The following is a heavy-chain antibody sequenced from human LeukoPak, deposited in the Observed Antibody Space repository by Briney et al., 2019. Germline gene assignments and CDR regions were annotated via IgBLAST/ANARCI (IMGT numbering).Heavy chain of an antibody. Sequence: SQTLSLTCAISGDSVSNNNAAWNWIRQSPSGGLEWLGRTYYRSKWYNDYAVSVKSRITINPDTSKNQFSLQLNPVTPEDTAVYYCVKGSYRSFDYWGQGTLVTVSS. CDR3: VKGSYRSFDY. CDR1: GDSVSNNNAA. D-gene: IGHD1-26*01. J-gene: IGHJ4*02. CDR2: TYYRSKWYN. V-gene: IGHV6-1*01.